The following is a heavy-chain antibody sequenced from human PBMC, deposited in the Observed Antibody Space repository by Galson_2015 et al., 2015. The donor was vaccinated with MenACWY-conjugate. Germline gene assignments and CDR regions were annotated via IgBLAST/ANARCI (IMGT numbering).Heavy chain of an antibody. J-gene: IGHJ4*02. Sequence: ADVKKSGASVKVSCKASGYSFTSYYIHWVRQAPGQGLEWMGIINPSGGSTTYAQKFQGRVTMTRDTSTSTVYMEVSSLSSEDTAVYYCARGKATISTNDYFEYWGQGTLVTVSS. V-gene: IGHV1-46*01. CDR3: ARGKATISTNDYFEY. CDR2: INPSGGST. D-gene: IGHD1-26*01. CDR1: GYSFTSYY.